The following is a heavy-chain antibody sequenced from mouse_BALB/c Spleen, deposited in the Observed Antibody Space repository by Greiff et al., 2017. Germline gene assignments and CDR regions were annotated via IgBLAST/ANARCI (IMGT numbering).Heavy chain of an antibody. Sequence: VQLQESGPGLVAPSQSLSITCTVSGFSLTSYGVHWVRQPPGKGLEWLGVIWAGGSTNYNSALMSRLSISKDNSKSQVFLKMNSLQTDDTAMYYCARGDYGFYAMDYWGQGTSVTVSS. CDR1: GFSLTSYG. J-gene: IGHJ4*01. CDR3: ARGDYGFYAMDY. D-gene: IGHD2-2*01. V-gene: IGHV2-9*02. CDR2: IWAGGST.